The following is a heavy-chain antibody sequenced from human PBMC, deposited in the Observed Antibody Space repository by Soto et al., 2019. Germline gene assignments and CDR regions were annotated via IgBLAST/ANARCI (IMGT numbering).Heavy chain of an antibody. CDR3: ARELRKYYCGSGSYYPPIYYYYYGMDV. Sequence: ASVKVSCKASGYTFTGYYMHWVRQAPGQGLEWMGWINPNSGGTNYAQKFQGRVTMTRDTSISTAYMELSRLRSDDTAVYYCARELRKYYCGSGSYYPPIYYYYYGMDVWGQGTTVTVSS. CDR2: INPNSGGT. D-gene: IGHD3-10*01. V-gene: IGHV1-2*02. J-gene: IGHJ6*02. CDR1: GYTFTGYY.